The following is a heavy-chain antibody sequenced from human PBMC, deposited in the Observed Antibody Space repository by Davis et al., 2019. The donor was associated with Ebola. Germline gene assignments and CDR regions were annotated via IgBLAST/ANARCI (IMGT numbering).Heavy chain of an antibody. CDR2: LYSGDST. J-gene: IGHJ5*01. CDR3: ARVIEYKTNWFDS. D-gene: IGHD6-6*01. V-gene: IGHV3-53*04. Sequence: GESLKISCAASGFTFSTYWMHWVRQAPGKGLECVSVLYSGDSTYYADSVKGRFTISRHSSKNTLYLQMNSLRPEDTAMYYCARVIEYKTNWFDSWGQGTLVTVSS. CDR1: GFTFSTYW.